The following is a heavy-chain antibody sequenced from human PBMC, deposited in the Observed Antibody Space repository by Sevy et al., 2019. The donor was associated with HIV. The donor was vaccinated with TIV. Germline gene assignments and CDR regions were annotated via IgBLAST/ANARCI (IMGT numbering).Heavy chain of an antibody. D-gene: IGHD2-2*01. CDR3: ARGGFVVVPAAY. V-gene: IGHV3-7*01. CDR1: GFTFSSYW. CDR2: IKQDGSEK. J-gene: IGHJ4*02. Sequence: GSLRLSCAASGFTFSSYWMSWVRQAPGKGLEGVANIKQDGSEKYYVDSVKGRFTISGDNAKNSLYLQMNSLRAEDTAVYYCARGGFVVVPAAYWGQGTLVTVSS.